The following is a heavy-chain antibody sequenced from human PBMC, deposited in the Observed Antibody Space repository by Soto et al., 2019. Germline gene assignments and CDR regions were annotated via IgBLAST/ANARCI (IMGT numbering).Heavy chain of an antibody. Sequence: GASVKVSCKASGYTFTSYYMHWVRQAPGQGLEWMGIINPSGGSTSYAQKFQGRVTMTRDTSTSTVYMELSSLRSEDTAVYYCARDTVVVPAAIPGMDVWGQGTTVTVSS. CDR3: ARDTVVVPAAIPGMDV. J-gene: IGHJ6*02. CDR1: GYTFTSYY. D-gene: IGHD2-2*01. V-gene: IGHV1-46*01. CDR2: INPSGGST.